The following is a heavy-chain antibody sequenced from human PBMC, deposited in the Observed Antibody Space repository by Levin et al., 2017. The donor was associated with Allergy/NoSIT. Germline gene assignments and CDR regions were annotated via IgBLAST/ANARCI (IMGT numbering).Heavy chain of an antibody. CDR3: AKGVGPSGYSGYDHFDY. Sequence: ASVKVSCAASGFTFSSYAMSWVRQAPGKGLEWVSAISGSGGSTYYADSVKGRFTISRDNSKNTLYLQMNSLRAEDTAVYYCAKGVGPSGYSGYDHFDYWGQGTLVTVSS. D-gene: IGHD5-12*01. CDR2: ISGSGGST. CDR1: GFTFSSYA. V-gene: IGHV3-23*01. J-gene: IGHJ4*02.